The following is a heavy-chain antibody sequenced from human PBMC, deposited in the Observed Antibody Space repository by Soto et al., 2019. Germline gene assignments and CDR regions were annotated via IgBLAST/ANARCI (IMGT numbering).Heavy chain of an antibody. Sequence: ASVKVSCKASGYTFTSYGISWVRQASGQGLEWMGWISAYNGNTNYAQKLQGRVTMTTDTSTSTAYMELRRLRSEDTAVYYCARRSGSYYVDYWGQGTLVTVSS. CDR1: GYTFTSYG. CDR2: ISAYNGNT. V-gene: IGHV1-18*01. D-gene: IGHD1-26*01. CDR3: ARRSGSYYVDY. J-gene: IGHJ4*02.